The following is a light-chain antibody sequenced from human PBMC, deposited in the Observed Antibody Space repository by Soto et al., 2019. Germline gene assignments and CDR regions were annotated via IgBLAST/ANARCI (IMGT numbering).Light chain of an antibody. V-gene: IGKV3-11*01. CDR3: QQRSNWPMYT. CDR1: QSVSSY. J-gene: IGKJ2*01. Sequence: EIVLTQSPATLSLSPGERATLSCRASQSVSSYLAWYQQKPGQAPRLLIYDASNRATGIPARFSGSGSGTDFTLTISSLEPEDFAVYYYQQRSNWPMYTFGQGTKLELK. CDR2: DAS.